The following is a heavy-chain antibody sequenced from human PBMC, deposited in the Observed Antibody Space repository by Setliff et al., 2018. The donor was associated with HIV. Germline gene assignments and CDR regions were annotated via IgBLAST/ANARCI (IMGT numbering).Heavy chain of an antibody. Sequence: GGSLRLSCAASGFTFSSYAMSWVRQAPGKGLEWVSAISSGIGTTYYADSVKGRFTISRDNSKNTLSLQMNSLRADDTAVFYCAKKGPKGQWLVDLYFDSWGQGTLVTSPQ. V-gene: IGHV3-23*01. CDR1: GFTFSSYA. D-gene: IGHD6-19*01. CDR3: AKKGPKGQWLVDLYFDS. J-gene: IGHJ4*02. CDR2: ISSGIGTT.